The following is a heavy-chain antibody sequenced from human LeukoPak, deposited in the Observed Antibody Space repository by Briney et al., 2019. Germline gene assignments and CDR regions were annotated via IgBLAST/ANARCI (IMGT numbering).Heavy chain of an antibody. CDR3: ARENGSGSYEFDY. Sequence: GASVKVSCKASRYTFTGYYMHWVRQAPGQGLEWMGWINPNSGGTNYAQKFQGWVTMTRDTSISTAYMELSRLRSDDTAVYYCARENGSGSYEFDYWGQGTLVTVSS. V-gene: IGHV1-2*04. CDR2: INPNSGGT. CDR1: RYTFTGYY. D-gene: IGHD3-10*01. J-gene: IGHJ4*02.